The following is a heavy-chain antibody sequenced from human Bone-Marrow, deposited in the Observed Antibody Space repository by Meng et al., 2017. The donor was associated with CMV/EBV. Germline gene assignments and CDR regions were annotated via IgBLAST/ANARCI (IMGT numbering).Heavy chain of an antibody. CDR1: GFTFSTYW. J-gene: IGHJ3*02. V-gene: IGHV3-74*01. D-gene: IGHD4-23*01. Sequence: GGSLRLSCAASGFTFSTYWMHWVRQAPGKGLMWVSRIKSDGSTTNYADSVEGRFTISRDNAKNTVYLQMNSLRAEDTGVYYCAKLGWGDYGGKISLAGAFDIWGQGTMVTVSS. CDR2: IKSDGSTT. CDR3: AKLGWGDYGGKISLAGAFDI.